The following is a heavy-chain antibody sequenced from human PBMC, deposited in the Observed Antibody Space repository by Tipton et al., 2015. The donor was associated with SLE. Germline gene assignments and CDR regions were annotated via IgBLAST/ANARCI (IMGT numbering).Heavy chain of an antibody. Sequence: GLVKPSETLSLMCTVSGGSISSGSYSWGWIRQPPGKGLDWIGNIYNSGSTYYNPSLKSRVTLSLDTSKNQFSLKLSSLTAADTAVYYCARENSRKGFDIWGQGTMVTVSS. D-gene: IGHD1/OR15-1a*01. CDR1: GGSISSGSYS. J-gene: IGHJ3*02. V-gene: IGHV4-39*07. CDR2: IYNSGST. CDR3: ARENSRKGFDI.